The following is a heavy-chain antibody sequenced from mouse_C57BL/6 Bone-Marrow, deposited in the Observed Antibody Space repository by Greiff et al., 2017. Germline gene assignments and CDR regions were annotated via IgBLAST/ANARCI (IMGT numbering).Heavy chain of an antibody. CDR3: ARKGGAWFAY. Sequence: VQLQQPGAELVKPGASVKLSCKASGYTFTSYWMHWVKQRPGQGLEWIGMIHPNSGSTNYNEKFKSKATLTADKSSSTAYMQLSSLTSVDSAVXCGARKGGAWFAYWGQGTLVTVSA. V-gene: IGHV1-64*01. J-gene: IGHJ3*01. CDR1: GYTFTSYW. CDR2: IHPNSGST.